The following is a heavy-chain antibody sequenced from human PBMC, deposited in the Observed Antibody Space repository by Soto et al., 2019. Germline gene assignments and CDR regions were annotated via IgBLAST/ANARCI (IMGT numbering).Heavy chain of an antibody. V-gene: IGHV4-39*01. CDR2: IYYSGST. CDR1: GGSISSSSYY. J-gene: IGHJ6*02. D-gene: IGHD1-26*01. Sequence: PSETLSLTWTVSGGSISSSSYYWGGIRQPPGKGLEWIGSIYYSGSTYYNPSLKSRVTISVDTSKNQFSLKLSSVTAADTAVYYCARHQMSYSGSSRGMDVWGQGTTVTVSS. CDR3: ARHQMSYSGSSRGMDV.